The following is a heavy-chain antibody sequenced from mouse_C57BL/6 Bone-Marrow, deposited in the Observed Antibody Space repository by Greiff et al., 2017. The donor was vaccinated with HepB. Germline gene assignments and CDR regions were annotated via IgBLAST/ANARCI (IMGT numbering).Heavy chain of an antibody. D-gene: IGHD4-1*02. Sequence: DVMLVESGGDLVKPGGSLKLSCAASGFTFSSYGMSWVRQTPDKRLEWVATISSGGSYTYYPDSVKGRFTISRDNAKNTLYLQMSSLKSEDTAMYYCASQAFNCAWFAYWGQGTLVTVSA. V-gene: IGHV5-6*02. J-gene: IGHJ3*01. CDR2: ISSGGSYT. CDR3: ASQAFNCAWFAY. CDR1: GFTFSSYG.